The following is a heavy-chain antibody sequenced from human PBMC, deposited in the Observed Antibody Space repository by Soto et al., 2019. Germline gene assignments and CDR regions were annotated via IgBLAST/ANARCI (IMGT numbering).Heavy chain of an antibody. CDR2: LSGSGANT. CDR3: AKAHSTGWSIQDAFDL. J-gene: IGHJ3*01. V-gene: IGHV3-23*01. Sequence: EVQLLESGGGLVQPGGSLRLSCAASGFTFSSYAMSWVRQAPGKGLEWVSSLSGSGANTHYADSVKGRFTISRDNSQNKLSLQMNSLRAEDTAVYYCAKAHSTGWSIQDAFDLWGQGTMVAVSS. D-gene: IGHD6-19*01. CDR1: GFTFSSYA.